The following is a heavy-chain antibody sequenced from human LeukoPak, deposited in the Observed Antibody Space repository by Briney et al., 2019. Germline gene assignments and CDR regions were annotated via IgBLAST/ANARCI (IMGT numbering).Heavy chain of an antibody. CDR1: GDSVSSKNGA. D-gene: IGHD6-19*01. CDR2: TYYRSKWYD. J-gene: IGHJ4*02. V-gene: IGHV6-1*01. CDR3: AKGVGSGWYVGILDY. Sequence: SQTLSLTCGISGDSVSSKNGAWNWIRQSPSRGLEWVGRTYYRSKWYDDYATSLQGRISISPDTSKNQFSLHLYSVTPEDTAVYYCAKGVGSGWYVGILDYWGQGTLVTVSS.